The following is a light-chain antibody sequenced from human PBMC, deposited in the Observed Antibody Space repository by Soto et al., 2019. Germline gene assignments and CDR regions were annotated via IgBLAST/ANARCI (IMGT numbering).Light chain of an antibody. V-gene: IGKV1-27*01. CDR1: QAISNS. Sequence: DIQMTQSPSSLSASMGDRVAITCRASQAISNSLAWYQQKPGKPPHLLIYAASTLQSGVPSRFSGSGSGTDFTLTISGLQTEDLATYYCQSYNTARPTFGQGKRLGIK. J-gene: IGKJ5*01. CDR2: AAS. CDR3: QSYNTARPT.